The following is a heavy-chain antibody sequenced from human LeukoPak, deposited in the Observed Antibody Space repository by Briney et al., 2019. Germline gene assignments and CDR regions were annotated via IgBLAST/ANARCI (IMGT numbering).Heavy chain of an antibody. J-gene: IGHJ6*02. V-gene: IGHV4-59*08. CDR3: ARLDYDILTGYPRYYGIDV. CDR2: IYYSGST. Sequence: PSETLSLTCTVSGGSISSYYWSWIRQPPGKGLEWIGYIYYSGSTNYNPSLKSRVTISVDTSKNQFSLKLSSVTAADTAVYYCARLDYDILTGYPRYYGIDVWGQGTTVTVSS. D-gene: IGHD3-9*01. CDR1: GGSISSYY.